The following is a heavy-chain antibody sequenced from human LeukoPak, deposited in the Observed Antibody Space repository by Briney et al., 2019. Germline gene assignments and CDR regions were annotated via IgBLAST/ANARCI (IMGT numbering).Heavy chain of an antibody. CDR3: ARAPPTHDAFDI. Sequence: SETLSLTCTVSGGSISSYYWSWIRQPPGKGLEWIGYIYYSGSTNYNPSLKSRVTISVDTSKNQFSLKLSSVTAADTAVYHCARAPPTHDAFDIWGQGTMVTVSS. CDR2: IYYSGST. V-gene: IGHV4-59*01. CDR1: GGSISSYY. J-gene: IGHJ3*02.